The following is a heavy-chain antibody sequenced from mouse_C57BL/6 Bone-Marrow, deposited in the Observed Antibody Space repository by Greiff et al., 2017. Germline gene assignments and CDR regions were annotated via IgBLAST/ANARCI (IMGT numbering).Heavy chain of an antibody. J-gene: IGHJ4*01. Sequence: EVKVEESGGGLVKPGGSLKLSCAASGFTFSDYGMHWVRQAPEKGLEWVAYISSGSSTIYYADTVKGRFTISRDNAKNTLFLQMTSLRSEDTAMYYCARGGEAAQATMDYWGQGTSVTVSS. CDR1: GFTFSDYG. D-gene: IGHD3-2*02. CDR3: ARGGEAAQATMDY. V-gene: IGHV5-17*01. CDR2: ISSGSSTI.